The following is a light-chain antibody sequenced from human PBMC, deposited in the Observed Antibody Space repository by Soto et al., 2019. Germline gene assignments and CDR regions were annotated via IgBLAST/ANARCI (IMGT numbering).Light chain of an antibody. V-gene: IGKV1-33*01. Sequence: DIQMTQSPSSLSASVGDRVTITCQASQDIRNYLNWYQQKPGKAPNLLIYDASNLRAGVPSRFXGSGSGTKFTFTIISRQPEDIATYYCQHYDHLPPLSFGGGTKVEIK. J-gene: IGKJ4*01. CDR3: QHYDHLPPLS. CDR2: DAS. CDR1: QDIRNY.